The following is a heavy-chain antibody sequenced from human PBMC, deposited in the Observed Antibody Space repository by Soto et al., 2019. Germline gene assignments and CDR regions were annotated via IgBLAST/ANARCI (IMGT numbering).Heavy chain of an antibody. CDR2: ISYDGSNK. D-gene: IGHD3-10*01. J-gene: IGHJ5*02. V-gene: IGHV3-30-3*01. CDR3: ARDQITMVRGVLYNWLDP. CDR1: GFTFSSYA. Sequence: GGSLRLSCAASGFTFSSYAMHWVRQAPGKGLEWVAVISYDGSNKYYADSVKGRFTISRDNSKNTLYLQMNSLRAEDTAVYYCARDQITMVRGVLYNWLDPWGQGPMVTVYS.